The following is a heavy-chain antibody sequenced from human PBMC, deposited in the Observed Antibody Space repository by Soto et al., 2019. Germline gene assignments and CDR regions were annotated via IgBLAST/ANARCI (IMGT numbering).Heavy chain of an antibody. Sequence: QVQVVESGGGVVQPGRSLRLSCAXSGFSXGSYGMHWVRQAPGKGLEWVALIWHDGSSENCADSVKGRFTISRDNSKNMLYLQMDSLRADDTAVYYCARDYNWNLGDYWGQGTLVTVSS. CDR2: IWHDGSSE. J-gene: IGHJ4*02. V-gene: IGHV3-33*01. CDR1: GFSXGSYG. CDR3: ARDYNWNLGDY. D-gene: IGHD1-20*01.